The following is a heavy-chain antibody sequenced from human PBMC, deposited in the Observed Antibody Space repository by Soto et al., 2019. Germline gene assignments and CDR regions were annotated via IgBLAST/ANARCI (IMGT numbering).Heavy chain of an antibody. V-gene: IGHV4-4*02. CDR1: GGSISSNYF. J-gene: IGHJ4*02. Sequence: QVLLQESGPGLVQPSGTLSLSCAVSGGSISSNYFWGWVRQPPGKGLEWVGDISHSGSVNYNPSRKSGVTIAIDKSKNQSSLKLNSVAAADTAVYYCARSCGWYAMDYWGQGTLVIVSS. CDR2: ISHSGSV. CDR3: ARSCGWYAMDY. D-gene: IGHD6-19*01.